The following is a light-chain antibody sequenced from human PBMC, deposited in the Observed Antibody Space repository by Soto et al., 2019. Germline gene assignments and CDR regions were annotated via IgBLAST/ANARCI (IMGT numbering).Light chain of an antibody. CDR3: QQYGSSPGT. CDR2: GAS. Sequence: EIVLTRSRGTLSLSPGERATLSCRASQSVSSSYLAWYQQKPGQAPRLLIYGASSRATGIPDRFSGSGSGTDFTLTISRLEPEDFAVYYCQQYGSSPGTCGQGTKVDIK. J-gene: IGKJ1*01. V-gene: IGKV3-20*01. CDR1: QSVSSSY.